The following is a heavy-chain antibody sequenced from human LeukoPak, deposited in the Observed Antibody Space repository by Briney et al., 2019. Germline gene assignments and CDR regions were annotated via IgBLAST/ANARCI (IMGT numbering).Heavy chain of an antibody. D-gene: IGHD2-15*01. CDR1: GGPISSYY. CDR3: ARVHRYCSGGSCYGNWFDP. V-gene: IGHV4-59*01. CDR2: IYYSGST. Sequence: SETLSLTCTVSGGPISSYYWTWIRQPPGKGLEWIGYIYYSGSTNYNPSLKSRVTISVDTSKNQFSLNLSSVTAADTAVYYCARVHRYCSGGSCYGNWFDPWGQGTLVTVSS. J-gene: IGHJ5*02.